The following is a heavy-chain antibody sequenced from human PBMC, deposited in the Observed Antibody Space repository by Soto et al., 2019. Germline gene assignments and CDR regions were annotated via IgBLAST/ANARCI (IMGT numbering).Heavy chain of an antibody. CDR1: GGTFSSYA. Sequence: QVQLVQSGAEVKKPGSSVKVSCKASGGTFSSYAISSVRQAPGQGLEWMGGIIPLFGTANYAQKFRGRVTITADESTSTAYMGLSSLGSEDTAVYYCAIVRAGVFLDWFDPWGQGTLVTVST. D-gene: IGHD2-2*01. CDR3: AIVRAGVFLDWFDP. V-gene: IGHV1-69*01. J-gene: IGHJ5*02. CDR2: IIPLFGTA.